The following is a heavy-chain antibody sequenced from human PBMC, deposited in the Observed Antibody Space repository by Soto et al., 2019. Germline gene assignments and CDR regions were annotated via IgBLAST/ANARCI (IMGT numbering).Heavy chain of an antibody. CDR1: GGTFNSYA. V-gene: IGHV1-69*01. CDR3: TRVGYTSGPTFDY. CDR2: IIPIFGTA. D-gene: IGHD5-12*01. J-gene: IGHJ4*02. Sequence: QVQLVQSGAEVKKPGSSVKVSCKASGGTFNSYAISWVRQAPGQGLEWMGGIIPIFGTAKYAQKFQGRVTITADDSTNTGYLELTNLTSEVTAVYFCTRVGYTSGPTFDYWGQGTLVIVSS.